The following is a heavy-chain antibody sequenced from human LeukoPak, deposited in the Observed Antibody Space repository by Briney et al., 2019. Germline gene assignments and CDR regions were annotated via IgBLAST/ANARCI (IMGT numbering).Heavy chain of an antibody. V-gene: IGHV4-59*08. J-gene: IGHJ3*02. CDR1: YGSISGYY. CDR2: IYYSGST. CDR3: ARHFTYYYDSSGYPRDSFDI. Sequence: SVTLSLTCSVSYGSISGYYWSWIRQSPRKELVWIGYIYYSGSTNYNPSLKSRVTISADMSKNQVSLKLSSVTAADTALYYCARHFTYYYDSSGYPRDSFDIWGHGTMVTVSS. D-gene: IGHD3-22*01.